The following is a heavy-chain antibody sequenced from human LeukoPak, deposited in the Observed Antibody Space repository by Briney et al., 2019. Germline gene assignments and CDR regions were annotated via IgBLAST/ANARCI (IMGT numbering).Heavy chain of an antibody. Sequence: ASVKGSCKASGYTFIDNYLHWVRQAPGQGLEWMGWINPNGGGTNYAQKFQGRVTMTRDTSISTAYMELSRLRSDDTAVYYCARCVCSGDSCYWVFDSWGQGTLVTVSS. CDR3: ARCVCSGDSCYWVFDS. CDR1: GYTFIDNY. D-gene: IGHD2-15*01. V-gene: IGHV1-2*02. CDR2: INPNGGGT. J-gene: IGHJ4*02.